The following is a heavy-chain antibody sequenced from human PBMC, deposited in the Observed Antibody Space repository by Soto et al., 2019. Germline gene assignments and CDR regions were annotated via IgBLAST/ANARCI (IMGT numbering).Heavy chain of an antibody. J-gene: IGHJ5*02. CDR2: ISYSGST. D-gene: IGHD3-10*01. V-gene: IGHV4-59*01. Sequence: PSETLSLTCAVSGGSIISNYWWAWIRQPPGKGLEWIGSISYSGSTKYNPSLESRVMISLDTSKNQFSLRLTSVTAADTALYYCARDWDSSGLFDPWGQGALVTVS. CDR1: GGSIISNY. CDR3: ARDWDSSGLFDP.